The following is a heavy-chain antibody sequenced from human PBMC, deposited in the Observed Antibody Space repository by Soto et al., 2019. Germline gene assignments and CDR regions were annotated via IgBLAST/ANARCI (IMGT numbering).Heavy chain of an antibody. CDR2: INHSGST. J-gene: IGHJ4*02. CDR1: GGSFSGYY. CDR3: ARGPLAPFDY. V-gene: IGHV4-34*01. Sequence: PSETLSLTCAVYGGSFSGYYWSWIRQPPGKGLEWIGEINHSGSTNYNPSLKSRVTISVDTSKNQFSLKLSSVTAADTAVYYCARGPLAPFDYWGQGTLVTVSS.